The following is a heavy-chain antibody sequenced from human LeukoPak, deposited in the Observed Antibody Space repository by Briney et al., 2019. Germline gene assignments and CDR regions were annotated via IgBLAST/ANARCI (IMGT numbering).Heavy chain of an antibody. Sequence: GGSLRLSCADSGFTFSSYAMSWVRQAPGKGLEWVSLICTSGRTHYADSVQGRFTISRDNSKNTLSLHMNSLRAEDTAVYYCARDLDSSGYYHVVDSWGQGALVTVSS. J-gene: IGHJ4*02. CDR1: GFTFSSYA. V-gene: IGHV3-23*01. CDR2: ICTSGRT. CDR3: ARDLDSSGYYHVVDS. D-gene: IGHD3-22*01.